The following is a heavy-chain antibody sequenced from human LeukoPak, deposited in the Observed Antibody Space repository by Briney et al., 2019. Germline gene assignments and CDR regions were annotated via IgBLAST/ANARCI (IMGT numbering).Heavy chain of an antibody. CDR2: ISVSGVST. Sequence: GGSLRLSCVVSEFTFSNYWMNWVRQAPGKGLEWVSGISVSGVSTYYADSVKGRFTISRDNSKNTLYLQMNSLRAEDTALYYCARDPYGDYVFDYWGQGTLVTVSS. CDR1: EFTFSNYW. J-gene: IGHJ4*02. CDR3: ARDPYGDYVFDY. D-gene: IGHD4-17*01. V-gene: IGHV3-23*01.